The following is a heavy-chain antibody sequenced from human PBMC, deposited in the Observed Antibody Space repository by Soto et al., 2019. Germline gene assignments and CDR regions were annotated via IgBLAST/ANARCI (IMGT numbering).Heavy chain of an antibody. D-gene: IGHD6-19*01. J-gene: IGHJ4*02. CDR1: GFTFSSYA. CDR2: ISGSGGST. V-gene: IGHV3-23*01. Sequence: EVQLLESGGGLVQPGGSLRLSCAASGFTFSSYAMSWVRQAPGQGLEWVSAISGSGGSTYYADSVKGRFTISIDNSKNTLYLQMNSLRAEDTAVYYCAKDQSALKQWLEGGWGQGTLVTVSS. CDR3: AKDQSALKQWLEGG.